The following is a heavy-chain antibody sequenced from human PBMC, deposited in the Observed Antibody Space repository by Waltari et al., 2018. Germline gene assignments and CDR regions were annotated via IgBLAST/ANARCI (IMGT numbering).Heavy chain of an antibody. CDR2: IDHNGNT. J-gene: IGHJ6*02. Sequence: QVQLQESGPGLVKPSGNLSLTCAVSGGSIRSTNWWTWVRRPPGKGLEWIGEIDHNGNTNYNPSLKSRVTMSVDKSKNQFSLKLRSVTAADTAIYYCARIILGATDDYSYAMDVWGQGITVTVSS. D-gene: IGHD1-26*01. CDR1: GGSIRSTNW. CDR3: ARIILGATDDYSYAMDV. V-gene: IGHV4-4*02.